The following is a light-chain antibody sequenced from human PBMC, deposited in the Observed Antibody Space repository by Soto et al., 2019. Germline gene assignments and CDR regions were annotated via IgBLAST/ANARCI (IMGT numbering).Light chain of an antibody. V-gene: IGLV2-14*01. CDR2: EVN. CDR3: ASFRSGTILV. J-gene: IGLJ1*01. Sequence: QSVLTQPASVSGSPGQSATISCTGPRSAICDPNFISWYQHSPRKAPRLLISEVNNRPSGVSKRFSGSKAGNTASLTISGLLDDDEADYFCASFRSGTILVFGSGTKVTVL. CDR1: RSAICDPNF.